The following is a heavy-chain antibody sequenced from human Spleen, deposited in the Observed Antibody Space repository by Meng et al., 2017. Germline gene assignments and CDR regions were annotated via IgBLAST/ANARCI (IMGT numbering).Heavy chain of an antibody. J-gene: IGHJ5*02. Sequence: QAQLQGSGPGLGKPSEARSLTCIVSGGSISTSGYYWGWIRQPPGKGLEWIGSIGHSGFTYYTPSLKSRVTVSIDTSKSQFSLKLTSVTAADTAVYYCVRSSGWVRTGFDPWGQGTLVTSPQ. CDR1: GGSISTSGYY. V-gene: IGHV4-39*01. CDR2: IGHSGFT. CDR3: VRSSGWVRTGFDP. D-gene: IGHD6-19*01.